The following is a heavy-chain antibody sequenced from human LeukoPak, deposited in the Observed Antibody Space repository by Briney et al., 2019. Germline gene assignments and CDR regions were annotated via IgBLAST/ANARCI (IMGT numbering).Heavy chain of an antibody. J-gene: IGHJ6*02. Sequence: SETLSLTCTVSGGSISSYYWSWIRQPPGKGLEWIGYIYYSGSTSYNPSLKSRVTISVDTSKNQFSLKLSSVTAADTAVYYCARDDRLRGYSYGWTGYYYYGMDVWGQGTTVTVSS. CDR2: IYYSGST. CDR3: ARDDRLRGYSYGWTGYYYYGMDV. CDR1: GGSISSYY. D-gene: IGHD5-18*01. V-gene: IGHV4-59*01.